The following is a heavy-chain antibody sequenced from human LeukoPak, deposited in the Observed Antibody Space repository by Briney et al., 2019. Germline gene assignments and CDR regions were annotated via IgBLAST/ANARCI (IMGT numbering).Heavy chain of an antibody. CDR3: ARHTQVVPAAVYYYYYMDV. D-gene: IGHD2-2*01. CDR1: GGSINNYY. J-gene: IGHJ6*03. CDR2: TYSSGST. V-gene: IGHV4-59*08. Sequence: SETLSLTCTVSGGSINNYYCSWIRQPPGKGLEWIAFTYSSGSTNYNPSLKSRVTISVDTSKNQFSLKLSSVTAADTAVYYCARHTQVVPAAVYYYYYMDVWGKGTTVTVSS.